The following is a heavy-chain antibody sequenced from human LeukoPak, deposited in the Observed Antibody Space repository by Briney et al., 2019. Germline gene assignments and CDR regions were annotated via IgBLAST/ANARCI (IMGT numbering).Heavy chain of an antibody. CDR3: AKVLDATVTFFDY. J-gene: IGHJ4*02. CDR1: GFTFSSYA. V-gene: IGHV3-23*01. Sequence: PGGSLRLSCAASGFTFSSYAMSWVRQAPGKGLEWVSAISGSGGSTYYADSVKGRFTISRDNSKNTLYLQMNSLRAEDTAVYYRAKVLDATVTFFDYWGQGTLVTVSS. D-gene: IGHD4-17*01. CDR2: ISGSGGST.